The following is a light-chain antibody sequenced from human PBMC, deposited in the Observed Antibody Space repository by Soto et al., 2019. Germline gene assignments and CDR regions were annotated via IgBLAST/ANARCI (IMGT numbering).Light chain of an antibody. V-gene: IGLV1-47*01. J-gene: IGLJ1*01. Sequence: QSVLTQPPSASETPGQRVTISCSGSSSNIGSNYVYWYQQLPGTAPKLLIYRNNQRPSGVPDRFSGSKSGTSASLAISGLRSEDEADYYCVSYTTSASYVFGTGTKLTVL. CDR3: VSYTTSASYV. CDR1: SSNIGSNY. CDR2: RNN.